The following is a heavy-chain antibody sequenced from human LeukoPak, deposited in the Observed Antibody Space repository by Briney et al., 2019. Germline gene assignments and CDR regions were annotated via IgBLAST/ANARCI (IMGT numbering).Heavy chain of an antibody. D-gene: IGHD4/OR15-4a*01. Sequence: GGSLRLSCAASGFTFSSYWMHWVRQAPGKGLVWVSRINDDGSSTTYADSVKGRFTNSRANAKNTLYLQMNSLRAEDTAVYYCAREGRDYGDNPFDYWGQGTLVTVSS. J-gene: IGHJ4*02. CDR1: GFTFSSYW. CDR3: AREGRDYGDNPFDY. CDR2: INDDGSST. V-gene: IGHV3-74*01.